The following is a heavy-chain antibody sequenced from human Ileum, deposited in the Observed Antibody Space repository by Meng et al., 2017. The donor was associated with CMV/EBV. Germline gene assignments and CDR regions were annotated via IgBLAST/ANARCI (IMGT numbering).Heavy chain of an antibody. Sequence: KASGYSFRSYSMQWVRQAPGQRPEWMGWINAVNGNTKSSQKFQGRLTLTRDASTSTDYMELKSLRSEDTAVYYCARWIPSTGCITDYWGQGTLVTVSS. V-gene: IGHV1-3*01. J-gene: IGHJ4*02. CDR2: INAVNGNT. CDR1: GYSFRSYS. CDR3: ARWIPSTGCITDY. D-gene: IGHD3-3*01.